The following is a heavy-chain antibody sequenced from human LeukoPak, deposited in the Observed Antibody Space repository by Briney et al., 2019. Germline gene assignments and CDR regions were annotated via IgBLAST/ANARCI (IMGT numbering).Heavy chain of an antibody. CDR1: GDSISSHS. V-gene: IGHV4-59*11. D-gene: IGHD2-2*01. J-gene: IGHJ4*02. CDR2: IYATGKT. Sequence: PSQTLSLTCTVSGDSISSHSWNWIWHPQGKGLEWIGYIYATGKTTYNTSLKSRVTISLDTSQNQFSLKLSSVTAADPATYSCASRLVGSCISSSCRTHFDYWGQGTLVTVSS. CDR3: ASRLVGSCISSSCRTHFDY.